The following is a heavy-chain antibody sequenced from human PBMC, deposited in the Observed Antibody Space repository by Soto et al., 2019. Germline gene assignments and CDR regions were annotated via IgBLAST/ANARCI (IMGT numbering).Heavy chain of an antibody. CDR1: GGTFSNHA. CDR2: IIPIFTTT. D-gene: IGHD6-13*01. CDR3: AREVAADGTFREDVFDI. J-gene: IGHJ3*02. Sequence: QVHLVQSGAEVKKPGSSVKVSCKAPGGTFSNHAINWVRQAPGQGLEWMGRIIPIFTTTNYALKFQGRVTMTADESTITAYMELSSQKHDDTAVYYCAREVAADGTFREDVFDIWGQGTLVTVSS. V-gene: IGHV1-69*12.